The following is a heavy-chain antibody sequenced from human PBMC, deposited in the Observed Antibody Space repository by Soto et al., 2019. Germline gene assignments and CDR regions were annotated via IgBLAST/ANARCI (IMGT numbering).Heavy chain of an antibody. CDR1: GYTFNCYY. V-gene: IGHV1-46*02. J-gene: IGHJ4*02. CDR3: ARVPLPGLGIAVAGTGSY. Sequence: ASLNASVMASGYTFNCYYMTGARQSAGQGLEWMGIINPSGGSTSYAQKFQGRVTMTRDTSTSTVYMELSSLRSEDTAVYYCARVPLPGLGIAVAGTGSYWGQGTLVTVSS. CDR2: INPSGGST. D-gene: IGHD6-19*01.